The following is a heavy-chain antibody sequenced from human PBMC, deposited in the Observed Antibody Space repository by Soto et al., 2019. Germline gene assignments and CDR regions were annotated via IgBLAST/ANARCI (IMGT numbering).Heavy chain of an antibody. CDR1: GYTFTSYY. Sequence: ASVKVSCKASGYTFTSYYMHWVRQAPGQGLEWMGIINPSGGSTSYAQKFQGRVTMTRDTSTSTVYMELSSLRSEDTAVYYCARGEPYYYDSSGYYTGWFDPRGQGTLVTVSS. V-gene: IGHV1-46*01. D-gene: IGHD3-22*01. CDR3: ARGEPYYYDSSGYYTGWFDP. CDR2: INPSGGST. J-gene: IGHJ5*02.